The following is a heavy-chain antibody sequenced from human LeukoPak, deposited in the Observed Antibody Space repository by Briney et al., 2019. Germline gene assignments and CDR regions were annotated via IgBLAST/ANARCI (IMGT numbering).Heavy chain of an antibody. Sequence: SVKVSCKASGGTFSSYTISWVRKAPGQGREWMGRIIPILGIANYAQKFQGRVTITADKSTSTAYMELSSLRSEDTAVYYCARDRGYCSGGSCYTVDWGQGTLVTVSS. CDR1: GGTFSSYT. V-gene: IGHV1-69*04. D-gene: IGHD2-15*01. CDR2: IIPILGIA. J-gene: IGHJ4*02. CDR3: ARDRGYCSGGSCYTVD.